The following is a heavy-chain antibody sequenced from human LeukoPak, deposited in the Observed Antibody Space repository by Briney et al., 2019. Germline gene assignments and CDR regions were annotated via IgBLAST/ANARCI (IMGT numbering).Heavy chain of an antibody. J-gene: IGHJ4*02. V-gene: IGHV3-66*01. Sequence: GGSLRLSCAASGFTVSRNYMTWVRQAPGKGLEWVSVIYSDGDTYYVDSVKGRFTISRDDSKNTLYLQMNSLRAEDTAVYYCARGPWASFDYWGQGTLVTVSS. CDR2: IYSDGDT. CDR3: ARGPWASFDY. CDR1: GFTVSRNY. D-gene: IGHD3-16*01.